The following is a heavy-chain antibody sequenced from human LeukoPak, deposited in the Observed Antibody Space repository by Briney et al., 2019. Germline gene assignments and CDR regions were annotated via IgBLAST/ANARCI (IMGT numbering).Heavy chain of an antibody. CDR3: ARDLRSMIAYDY. D-gene: IGHD3-22*01. CDR2: IYYSGST. J-gene: IGHJ4*01. Sequence: SETLSLTCTVSGGSISSYYWSWIRQPPGKGLEWIGYIYYSGSTNYNPSLKSRVTISVDTSKNQFSLKLSSVTAADTAVYYCARDLRSMIAYDYWGQGTLVTVSS. CDR1: GGSISSYY. V-gene: IGHV4-59*01.